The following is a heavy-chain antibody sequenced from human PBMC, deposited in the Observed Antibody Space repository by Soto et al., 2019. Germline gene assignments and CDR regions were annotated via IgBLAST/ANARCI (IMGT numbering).Heavy chain of an antibody. CDR3: ASPMSSGYYYGMDV. CDR1: GGTFSSYT. V-gene: IGHV1-69*02. CDR2: IIPILGIA. Sequence: QVQLVQSGAEVKKPGSSVKVSCKASGGTFSSYTISWVRQAPGQGLEWMGRIIPILGIANYAQKFQGRVMITADKSTSTAYMEMSSLRSEDTAVYYCASPMSSGYYYGMDVWGQGTTVTVSS. J-gene: IGHJ6*02. D-gene: IGHD3-10*01.